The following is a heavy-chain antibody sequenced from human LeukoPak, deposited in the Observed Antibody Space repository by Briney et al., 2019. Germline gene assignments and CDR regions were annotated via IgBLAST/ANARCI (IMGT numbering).Heavy chain of an antibody. V-gene: IGHV4-34*01. Sequence: SETLSLTCAVYGGSFSGYYWSWIRQPPGKGLEWIGGINHSGSTNYNPSLKSRVTISVDTSKNQFSLKLSSVTAADTAVYYCARGRRSLPVHWGQGTLVTVSS. CDR2: INHSGST. CDR1: GGSFSGYY. D-gene: IGHD6-13*01. J-gene: IGHJ4*02. CDR3: ARGRRSLPVH.